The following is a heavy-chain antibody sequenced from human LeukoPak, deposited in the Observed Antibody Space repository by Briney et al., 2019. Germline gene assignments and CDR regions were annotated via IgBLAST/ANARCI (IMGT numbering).Heavy chain of an antibody. J-gene: IGHJ3*02. CDR2: IYYSGST. D-gene: IGHD5-24*01. CDR1: GGSISSSSYY. V-gene: IGHV4-39*07. Sequence: SETLSLTCTVSGGSISSSSYYWGWIRQPPGKGLEWIGSIYYSGSTYYNPSLKSRVTISVDTSKNQFSLKLSSVTAADTAVYYCARVPVEMATSMGAFDIWGQGTMVTVSS. CDR3: ARVPVEMATSMGAFDI.